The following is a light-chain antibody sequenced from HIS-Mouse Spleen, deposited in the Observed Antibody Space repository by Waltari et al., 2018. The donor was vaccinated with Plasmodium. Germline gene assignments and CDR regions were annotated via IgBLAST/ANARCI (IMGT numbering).Light chain of an antibody. CDR2: KDS. CDR3: QSADSSGTPNWV. Sequence: SYELTQPPPVSVSPGQTARITCSGEALPKQYAYWYQQKPGQAPVLVIYKDSERPSGIPERFSGTSSGTTVTLTISGVQAEDEADYYCQSADSSGTPNWVFGGGTKLTVL. CDR1: ALPKQY. V-gene: IGLV3-25*03. J-gene: IGLJ3*02.